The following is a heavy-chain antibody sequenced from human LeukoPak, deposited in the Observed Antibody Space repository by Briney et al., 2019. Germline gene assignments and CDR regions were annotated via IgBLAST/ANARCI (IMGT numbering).Heavy chain of an antibody. CDR1: GFTFSSYA. D-gene: IGHD6-6*01. CDR2: ISGSGGST. J-gene: IGHJ6*02. CDR3: ATSIAGDRGMDV. Sequence: GGSLRLSCAASGFTFSSYAMSWVRQAPGKGLEWVSAISGSGGSTYYADSVKGRFTISRDNSKNTLYLQMNSLRAEDTAVYYCATSIAGDRGMDVWGQGTTVTVSS. V-gene: IGHV3-23*01.